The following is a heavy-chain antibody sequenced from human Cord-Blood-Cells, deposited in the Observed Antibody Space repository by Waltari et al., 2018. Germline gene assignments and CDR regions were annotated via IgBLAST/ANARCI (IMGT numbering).Heavy chain of an antibody. CDR1: GGSVSSGSYY. Sequence: QVQLQESGPGLVKPSETLSLTCNVSGGSVSSGSYYWSWIRQPPGKGLEWIGYIYYSGSTNYNPSLKSRVTISVDTSKNQFSLKLSSVTAADTAVYYCARDYSKERAPGAFDIWGQGTMVTVSS. J-gene: IGHJ3*02. V-gene: IGHV4-61*01. CDR3: ARDYSKERAPGAFDI. D-gene: IGHD4-4*01. CDR2: IYYSGST.